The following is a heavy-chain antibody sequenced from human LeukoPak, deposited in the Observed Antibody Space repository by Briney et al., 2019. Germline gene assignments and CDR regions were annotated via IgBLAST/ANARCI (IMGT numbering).Heavy chain of an antibody. J-gene: IGHJ4*02. CDR1: GFTFSSYG. CDR2: IRYDGSNK. Sequence: GGSLRLSCAASGFTFSSYGMHWVRQAPGKGLEWVAFIRYDGSNKYYADSVKGRFTISRDNAKNTLYLQMNSLRAEDTAVYYCARTMVRGVIIKYYFDYWGQGTLVTVSS. V-gene: IGHV3-33*08. D-gene: IGHD3-10*01. CDR3: ARTMVRGVIIKYYFDY.